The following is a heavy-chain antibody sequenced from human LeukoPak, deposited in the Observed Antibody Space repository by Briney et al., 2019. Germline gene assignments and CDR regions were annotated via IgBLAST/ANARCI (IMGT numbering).Heavy chain of an antibody. CDR1: GYTFTSNY. D-gene: IGHD5-18*01. Sequence: ASVKVSCKAFGYTFTSNYMHWVRQAPGQGPEWMGVISPSGGSTTYAQKFQGRVTLTRDMSTSTDYLELSSLRSEDTAVYYCARDPKPNSGYSYGWYFDLWGRGTLVTVSS. J-gene: IGHJ2*01. V-gene: IGHV1-46*01. CDR3: ARDPKPNSGYSYGWYFDL. CDR2: ISPSGGST.